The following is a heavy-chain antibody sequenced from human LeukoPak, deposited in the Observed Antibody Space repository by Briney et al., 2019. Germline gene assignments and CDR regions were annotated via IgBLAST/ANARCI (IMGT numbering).Heavy chain of an antibody. Sequence: TGGSLTLSCAASGFTFSNYWMSWVRQAPEKGLEWVANIKEDGSVKYYVDSVKGRFTISRDNAKNSLYLHMNSLRVEDRAVYYCARGSGWLDPWGQGTLVT. J-gene: IGHJ5*02. CDR3: ARGSGWLDP. D-gene: IGHD1-26*01. CDR1: GFTFSNYW. CDR2: IKEDGSVK. V-gene: IGHV3-7*05.